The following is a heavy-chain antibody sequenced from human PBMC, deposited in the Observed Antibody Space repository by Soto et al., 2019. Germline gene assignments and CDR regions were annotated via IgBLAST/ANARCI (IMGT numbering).Heavy chain of an antibody. Sequence: QITLKESGPTLVKPTQTLTLTCTFSGFSLSTSEVGVGWIRQPPGKALQWLALIYWDDDKRYSPSLKSRLTITKDTSKNQVVLTMTNMDPVDTATYYCAHATGIAVTKNWFATRGQGILVTVSS. CDR3: AHATGIAVTKNWFAT. V-gene: IGHV2-5*02. D-gene: IGHD6-19*01. J-gene: IGHJ5*02. CDR1: GFSLSTSEVG. CDR2: IYWDDDK.